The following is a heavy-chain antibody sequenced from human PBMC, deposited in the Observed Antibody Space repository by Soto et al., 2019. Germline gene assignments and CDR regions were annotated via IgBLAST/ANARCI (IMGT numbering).Heavy chain of an antibody. V-gene: IGHV5-51*01. J-gene: IGHJ6*02. CDR1: GYSXTSYW. Sequence: XESLKISCKGSGYSXTSYWIAWVRQMPGKGLEWMGIIYPGDSDSRYSPSFQGQVTISADKSINTAYLQWSSLKASDTAMYYCARRGSYNFYGLDVWGQGTTVTVSS. CDR3: ARRGSYNFYGLDV. CDR2: IYPGDSDS. D-gene: IGHD3-16*01.